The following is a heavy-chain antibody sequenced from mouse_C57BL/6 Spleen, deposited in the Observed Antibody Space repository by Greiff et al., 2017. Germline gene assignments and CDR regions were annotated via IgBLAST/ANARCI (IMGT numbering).Heavy chain of an antibody. V-gene: IGHV1-74*01. J-gene: IGHJ2*01. Sequence: QVQLQQPGAELVKPGASVKVSCKASGYTFTSYWMHWVRQRPGQGLEWIGRIHPSDSDTNYNQKFKGKATLTEDKSASTTYMQLSSLTSEDSAVYYCAIGLWGNPYYFDYWGQGTTLTVSS. CDR1: GYTFTSYW. D-gene: IGHD3-3*01. CDR3: AIGLWGNPYYFDY. CDR2: IHPSDSDT.